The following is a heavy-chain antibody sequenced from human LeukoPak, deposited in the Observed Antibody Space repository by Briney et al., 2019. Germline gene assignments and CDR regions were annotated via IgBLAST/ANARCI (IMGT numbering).Heavy chain of an antibody. CDR3: ARDSRTIFGVLNGYYYGVDV. Sequence: ASVKVSCKASGYTFTSYDINWVRQATGQGLEWMGWMNPNSGNTGYAQKFQGRVTMTRNTSISTAYMELSSLRSEDTDVCYCARDSRTIFGVLNGYYYGVDVWGQGTTVTVSS. CDR1: GYTFTSYD. D-gene: IGHD3-3*01. J-gene: IGHJ6*02. CDR2: MNPNSGNT. V-gene: IGHV1-8*01.